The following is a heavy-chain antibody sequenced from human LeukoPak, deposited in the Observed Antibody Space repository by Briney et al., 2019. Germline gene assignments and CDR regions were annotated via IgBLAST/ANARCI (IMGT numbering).Heavy chain of an antibody. CDR2: ISGSGGST. J-gene: IGHJ4*02. V-gene: IGHV3-23*01. Sequence: GGSLRLSCAASGFTFSSYAMSWVRQAPGKGLEWVSAISGSGGSTYYADSVKGRFTISRDNAKNSVCLQMNSLRAEDTAVYYCARDHHYCLSTSCYYFDYWGQGTLVTVSS. D-gene: IGHD2-2*01. CDR1: GFTFSSYA. CDR3: ARDHHYCLSTSCYYFDY.